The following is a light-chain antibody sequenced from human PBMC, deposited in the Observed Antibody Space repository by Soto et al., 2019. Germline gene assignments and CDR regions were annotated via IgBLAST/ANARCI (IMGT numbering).Light chain of an antibody. Sequence: QSALTQPASVSGSPGQSITISCTGTSGDVGGYNYVSWYQQHPGKAPKLMIYEVSNRPSGVSNRFSGSKSGNTASLTISGLQAEDEADYYCSSNTSSSTYVFGTGTKVTVL. V-gene: IGLV2-14*01. CDR2: EVS. CDR3: SSNTSSSTYV. J-gene: IGLJ1*01. CDR1: SGDVGGYNY.